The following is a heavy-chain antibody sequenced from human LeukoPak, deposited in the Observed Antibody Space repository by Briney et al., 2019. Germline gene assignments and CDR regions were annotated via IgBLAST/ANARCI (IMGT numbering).Heavy chain of an antibody. CDR1: GFTFNIYE. D-gene: IGHD6-19*01. Sequence: GGSLRLSCAASGFTFNIYEMNWVRQAPGKGLEWVSYISSSGSTIYYADSVKGRFTISRDNAKNSLYLQMNNLRAEDTAVYYCAGGLPSSGWPDYWGQGTLVAVSS. CDR2: ISSSGSTI. J-gene: IGHJ4*02. V-gene: IGHV3-48*03. CDR3: AGGLPSSGWPDY.